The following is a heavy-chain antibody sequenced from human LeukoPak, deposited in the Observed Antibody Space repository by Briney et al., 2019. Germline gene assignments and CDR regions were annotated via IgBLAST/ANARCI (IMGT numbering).Heavy chain of an antibody. CDR2: INSDGSST. V-gene: IGHV3-74*01. CDR1: GFTFSSYW. CDR3: ARDRPYYDILTGYPDDTFHY. Sequence: GSLRLSCAASGFTFSSYWMHWVRPAPGKGLVWVSRINSDGSSTSYADSMKGRFTISRDNAKNTLYLQMNSLRAEDTAVYYCARDRPYYDILTGYPDDTFHYWGQGTLVTASS. J-gene: IGHJ4*02. D-gene: IGHD3-9*01.